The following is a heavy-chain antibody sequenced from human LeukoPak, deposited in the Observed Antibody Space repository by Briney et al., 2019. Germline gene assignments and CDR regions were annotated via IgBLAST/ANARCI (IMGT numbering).Heavy chain of an antibody. D-gene: IGHD5-24*01. Sequence: SETLSLTCAVSGGSISSSNWWSWVRQPPGKGQEWIGEIYHSGSTNYNPSLKSRVTISVDKSKNQFSLKLSSVTAADTAVYYCARVVEMATIALDAFDIWGQGTMVTVSS. CDR2: IYHSGST. CDR1: GGSISSSNW. CDR3: ARVVEMATIALDAFDI. J-gene: IGHJ3*02. V-gene: IGHV4-4*02.